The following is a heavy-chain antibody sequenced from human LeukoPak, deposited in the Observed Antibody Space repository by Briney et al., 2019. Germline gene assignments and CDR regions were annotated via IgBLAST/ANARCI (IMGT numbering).Heavy chain of an antibody. CDR1: GGSISSDY. J-gene: IGHJ5*02. V-gene: IGHV4-59*01. Sequence: SETLSLTCTVSGGSISSDYWSWLRQPPGKGLEWIGYIYYSGSTNYNPSLKSRVTISVDTSKNQFSLKLSSVTAADTAVYYCAAGYGSSWYGANWFDPWGQGTLVTVSS. D-gene: IGHD6-13*01. CDR3: AAGYGSSWYGANWFDP. CDR2: IYYSGST.